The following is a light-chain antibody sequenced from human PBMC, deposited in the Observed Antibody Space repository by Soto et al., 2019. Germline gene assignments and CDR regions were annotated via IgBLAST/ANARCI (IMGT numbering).Light chain of an antibody. CDR2: GAS. V-gene: IGKV3-15*01. J-gene: IGKJ5*01. Sequence: ELVLTQSPGTLSLSPGQRATLSCRASQSVSSGRLAWYQQTTGQAPRLLIYGASTRATGIPARFSGSGSVTEFTLTISSLQSEDFAGYYGQQYNNWPPGITFGQGKRLEIK. CDR3: QQYNNWPPGIT. CDR1: QSVSSG.